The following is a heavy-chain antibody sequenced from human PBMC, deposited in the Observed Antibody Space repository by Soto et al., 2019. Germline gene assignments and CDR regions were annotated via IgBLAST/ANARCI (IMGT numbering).Heavy chain of an antibody. J-gene: IGHJ4*02. Sequence: PGGSLRLSCAASGFTFSSYSMNWVRQAPGKGLEWISSISISSSYIYYADSVKGRFTISRDNAKNSLFLQMNSLRDEDTAIYYCARKLGYCTGGICYCDYWGQGTLVTVSS. V-gene: IGHV3-21*06. CDR2: ISISSSYI. CDR3: ARKLGYCTGGICYCDY. CDR1: GFTFSSYS. D-gene: IGHD2-8*02.